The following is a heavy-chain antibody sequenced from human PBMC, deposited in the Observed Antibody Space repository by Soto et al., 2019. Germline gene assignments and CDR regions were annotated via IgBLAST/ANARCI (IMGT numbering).Heavy chain of an antibody. CDR2: ISYDGSNK. J-gene: IGHJ6*02. D-gene: IGHD3-10*01. V-gene: IGHV3-30*03. Sequence: QVQLVESGGGVVQPWRSLRLSCAASGFTFSSYGMHWVRQAPGKGLEWVAVISYDGSNKYYADSVKGRFTISRDNSKNTLYLQMNSLRAEDTAVYYCATMVRGASPYYYYGMDVWGQGTTVTVSS. CDR3: ATMVRGASPYYYYGMDV. CDR1: GFTFSSYG.